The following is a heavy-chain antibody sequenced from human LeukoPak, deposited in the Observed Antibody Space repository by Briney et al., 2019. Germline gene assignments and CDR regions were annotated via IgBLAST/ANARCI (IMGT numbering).Heavy chain of an antibody. CDR3: ARGGGVGASDAFDI. CDR2: IIPIFGTA. D-gene: IGHD1-26*01. Sequence: VASVKVSCKASGGTFSSYAISWVRQAPGQGLEWMGGIIPIFGTANCAQKFQGRVTITTDESTSTAYMELSSLRSEDTAVYYCARGGGVGASDAFDIWGQGTMVTVSS. CDR1: GGTFSSYA. V-gene: IGHV1-69*05. J-gene: IGHJ3*02.